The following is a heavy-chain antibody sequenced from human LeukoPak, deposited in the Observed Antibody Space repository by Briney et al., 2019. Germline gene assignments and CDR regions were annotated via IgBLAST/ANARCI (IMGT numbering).Heavy chain of an antibody. Sequence: GGSLRLSCAASGFTFSSYAMSWVRQAPGRGLEWVSAITGSGGNTYYADSVKGRFTISRDNSKNTLYLQMNSLRAEDTAVYYCANPTMVTGDYWGQGTLVTVSS. D-gene: IGHD5-18*01. CDR2: ITGSGGNT. V-gene: IGHV3-23*01. CDR1: GFTFSSYA. CDR3: ANPTMVTGDY. J-gene: IGHJ4*02.